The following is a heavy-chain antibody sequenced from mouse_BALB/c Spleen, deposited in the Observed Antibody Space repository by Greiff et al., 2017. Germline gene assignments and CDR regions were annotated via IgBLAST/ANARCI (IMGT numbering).Heavy chain of an antibody. CDR3: ARGYYGYDELAY. V-gene: IGHV5-6-5*01. CDR1: GFTFSSYA. Sequence: EVKLVESGGGLVKPGGSLKLSCAASGFTFSSYAMSWVRQTPEKRLEWVASISRGGSTYYPDSVKGRFTISRDNARNILYLQMSSLRSEDTAMYYCARGYYGYDELAYWGQGTLVTVSA. CDR2: ISRGGST. D-gene: IGHD2-2*01. J-gene: IGHJ3*01.